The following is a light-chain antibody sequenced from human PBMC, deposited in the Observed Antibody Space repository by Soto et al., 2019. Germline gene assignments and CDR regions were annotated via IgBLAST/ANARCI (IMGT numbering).Light chain of an antibody. CDR2: SVT. J-gene: IGLJ1*01. Sequence: QSALTQPASVSGSPGRSITVSCTGTSSDVGRYNYVAWYQHHPGRAPKLIIFSVTNRPSGVSVRFSGSKSGNTASLTISGLQPEDEAHYYCSSFTSSFTYVFGTGTKVTVL. CDR3: SSFTSSFTYV. V-gene: IGLV2-14*03. CDR1: SSDVGRYNY.